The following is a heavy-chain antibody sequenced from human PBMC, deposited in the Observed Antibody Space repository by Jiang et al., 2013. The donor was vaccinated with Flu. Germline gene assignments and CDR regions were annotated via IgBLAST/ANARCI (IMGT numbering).Heavy chain of an antibody. D-gene: IGHD3-22*01. J-gene: IGHJ3*02. CDR3: ARDRMTYYYDSSGYSHAFDI. CDR1: GGSISSYY. CDR2: IYYSENI. V-gene: IGHV4-59*12. Sequence: PGLVKPSETLSLTCTVSGGSISSYYWSWIRQPPGKGLEWIGYIYYSENINYNPSLKSRVTISVDTSKNQFSLKLSSVTAADTAVYYCARDRMTYYYDSSGYSHAFDIWGQGTMVTVSS.